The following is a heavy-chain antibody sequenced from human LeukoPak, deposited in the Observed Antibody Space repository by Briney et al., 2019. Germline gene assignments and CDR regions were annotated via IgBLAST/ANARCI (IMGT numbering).Heavy chain of an antibody. J-gene: IGHJ4*02. Sequence: SETLSLTCTVSGDSVSSGNYYWSWIRQPPGKGLEWIGFMSNSGHTDSTPSLKSRVTISLDTSKNQFSLKLNSVTAADTAVYYCARVSAAGTGPNSWGQGTLVTVSS. CDR2: MSNSGHT. CDR1: GDSVSSGNYY. CDR3: ARVSAAGTGPNS. V-gene: IGHV4-61*01. D-gene: IGHD6-13*01.